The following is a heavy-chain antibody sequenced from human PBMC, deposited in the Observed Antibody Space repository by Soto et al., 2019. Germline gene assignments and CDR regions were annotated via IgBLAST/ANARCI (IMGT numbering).Heavy chain of an antibody. Sequence: QVQLVESGGGVVQPGRSLRLSCAASGFTFSSYAMHWVRQAPGKGLEWVAVISYDGSNKYYADSVKGRFTISRDNSKKTLYVKMNSLRAEDTAVYYCARESEYSSSCDYWGQGALVTVSS. D-gene: IGHD6-6*01. CDR3: ARESEYSSSCDY. CDR1: GFTFSSYA. CDR2: ISYDGSNK. V-gene: IGHV3-30-3*01. J-gene: IGHJ4*02.